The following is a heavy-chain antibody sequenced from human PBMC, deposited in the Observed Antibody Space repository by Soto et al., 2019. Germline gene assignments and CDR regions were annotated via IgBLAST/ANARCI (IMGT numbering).Heavy chain of an antibody. CDR3: VKDYIAVTGKGFFGS. CDR1: GFTFSSFA. J-gene: IGHJ4*02. Sequence: VQLLESGGGLVPPGGSLRLSSAPSGFTFSSFAMGWVRQAPGKGLEWISHITGAGRTTYADSVKGRFTISRDNFKNTLYLQMDSVRAEDTAVYYCVKDYIAVTGKGFFGSWGQGALVTVSS. CDR2: ITGAGRTT. D-gene: IGHD6-19*01. V-gene: IGHV3-23*01.